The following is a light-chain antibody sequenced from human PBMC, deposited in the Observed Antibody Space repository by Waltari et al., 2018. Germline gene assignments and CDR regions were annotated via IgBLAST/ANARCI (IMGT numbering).Light chain of an antibody. CDR1: QSVYSW. CDR3: QQYEGYST. Sequence: DIQMTQSPSTLSASVGDRVPITYRASQSVYSWLAWHQQKPGKAHKLLIYKASTLKSGVPSRFSGSGSGTEFTLTISSLQPDDFATYYCQQYEGYSTFGQGTKLEIK. CDR2: KAS. J-gene: IGKJ2*01. V-gene: IGKV1-5*03.